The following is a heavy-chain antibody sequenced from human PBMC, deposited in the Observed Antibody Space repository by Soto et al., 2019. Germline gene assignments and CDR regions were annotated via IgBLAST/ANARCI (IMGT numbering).Heavy chain of an antibody. CDR2: INQDGSEK. CDR3: AKGRSYYYYYGVDV. Sequence: GGSLRLSCAASGFTFSSYWMTWVRQAPGKGLEWVASINQDGSEKHYVDSVKGRFTISRDNSKSTLYLQMNSLRAEDTALYYCAKGRSYYYYYGVDVWGQGTTVTVSS. V-gene: IGHV3-7*03. CDR1: GFTFSSYW. J-gene: IGHJ6*02.